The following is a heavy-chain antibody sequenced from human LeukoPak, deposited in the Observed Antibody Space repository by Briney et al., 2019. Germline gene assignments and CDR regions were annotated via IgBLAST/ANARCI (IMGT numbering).Heavy chain of an antibody. V-gene: IGHV3-21*01. D-gene: IGHD1-26*01. CDR2: ISSSSSYI. CDR3: ARYGRSYYGDY. Sequence: GGSLRRSCAASGFTCSSYSMNWVRQAPGKGLEWVSSISSSSSYIYYADSVKGRFTISRDNAKNSLYLQMNSLRAEDTAVYYCARYGRSYYGDYWGQGTLVTVSS. J-gene: IGHJ4*02. CDR1: GFTCSSYS.